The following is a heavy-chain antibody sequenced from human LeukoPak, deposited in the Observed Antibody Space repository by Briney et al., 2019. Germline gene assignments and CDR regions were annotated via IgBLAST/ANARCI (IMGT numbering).Heavy chain of an antibody. CDR1: GFPFSNYY. V-gene: IGHV3-11*01. CDR2: IGSSGYTI. J-gene: IGHJ4*02. Sequence: AGGSLRLSCAASGFPFSNYYMSWIRQAPGKGLEWISYIGSSGYTIYYADSVKGRFTISRDNAKNSLYLQMDSLRAEDTAIYYCARPQTSSSSTASLGYWGQGTLVTVSS. D-gene: IGHD6-6*01. CDR3: ARPQTSSSSTASLGY.